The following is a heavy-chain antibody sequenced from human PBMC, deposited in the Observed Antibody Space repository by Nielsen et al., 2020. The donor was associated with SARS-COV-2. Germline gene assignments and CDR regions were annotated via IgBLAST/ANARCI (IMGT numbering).Heavy chain of an antibody. D-gene: IGHD5/OR15-5a*01. CDR1: GSTFRNDA. J-gene: IGHJ4*02. CDR3: AKDLGPDAGYTVFNDYFDN. Sequence: GGPLRPPFQPSGSTFRNDAWSGVRQAPGEGLGGVTVMWADGATEHYAESVKGRFTVSRDASKNTVYLQMNSLRAADSAVYYCAKDLGPDAGYTVFNDYFDNWGQGTLVTVSS. V-gene: IGHV3-33*06. CDR2: MWADGATE.